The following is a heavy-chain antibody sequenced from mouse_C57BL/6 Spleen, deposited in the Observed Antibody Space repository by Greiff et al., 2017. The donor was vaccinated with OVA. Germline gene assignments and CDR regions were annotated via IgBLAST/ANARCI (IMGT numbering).Heavy chain of an antibody. J-gene: IGHJ4*01. CDR2: IDPENGDT. CDR1: GFNIKDNY. Sequence: VQLQQSVAELVRPGASVKLSCTASGFNIKDNYMHWVKQRPEQGLEWIGRIDPENGDTEYAPKFQGKATITADTSSKTAYLQLRILTSEDTSSYYCSRREDYWGQGTSVTVSS. CDR3: SRREDY. V-gene: IGHV14-3*01.